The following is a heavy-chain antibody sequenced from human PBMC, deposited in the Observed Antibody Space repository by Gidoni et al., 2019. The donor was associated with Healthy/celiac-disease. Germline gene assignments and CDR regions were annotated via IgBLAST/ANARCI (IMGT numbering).Heavy chain of an antibody. Sequence: EVQLVESGGGLVKPGGSLRLSCAASGFTSSNAWMSWVRQAPGKGLEWVGRIKSKTDGGTTDYAAPVKGRFTISRDDSKNTLYLQMNSLKTEDTAVYYCTTDPYGDARADWFDPWGQGTLVTVSS. CDR1: GFTSSNAW. CDR3: TTDPYGDARADWFDP. CDR2: IKSKTDGGTT. V-gene: IGHV3-15*01. J-gene: IGHJ5*02. D-gene: IGHD4-17*01.